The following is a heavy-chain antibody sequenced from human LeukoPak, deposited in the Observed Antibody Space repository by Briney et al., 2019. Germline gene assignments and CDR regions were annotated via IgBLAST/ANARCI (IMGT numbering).Heavy chain of an antibody. D-gene: IGHD3-10*01. CDR1: GFTFANTW. J-gene: IGHJ4*02. CDR3: AIGGTYGSGS. Sequence: GGSLRLSCAASGFTFANTWMHWVRQAPGKGLVWVSLINNDGSTTNYADSVKGRVTISRDNAKNTVHLQMNSLRAEDTAVYYCAIGGTYGSGSWGQGTLVTVSS. CDR2: INNDGSTT. V-gene: IGHV3-74*01.